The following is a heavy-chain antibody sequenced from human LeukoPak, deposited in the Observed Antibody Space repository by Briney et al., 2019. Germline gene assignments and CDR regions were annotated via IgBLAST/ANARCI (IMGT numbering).Heavy chain of an antibody. CDR1: GFTFSSYG. V-gene: IGHV3-30*18. CDR2: ISYDGSNK. CDR3: AKDGAKEQLGRPDY. J-gene: IGHJ4*02. Sequence: PGGSLRLSCAASGFTFSSYGMHWVRQAPGKGLEWVAVISYDGSNKYYADSVKGRFTISRDNSKNTLYLQMNSLRAEDTAVYYCAKDGAKEQLGRPDYWGQGTLVTVSS. D-gene: IGHD6-6*01.